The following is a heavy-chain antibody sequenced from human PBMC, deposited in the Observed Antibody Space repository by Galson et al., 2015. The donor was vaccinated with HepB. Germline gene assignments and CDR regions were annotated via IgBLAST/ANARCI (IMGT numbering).Heavy chain of an antibody. CDR2: ISSSRNYT. CDR1: GFTFSHYS. CDR3: VRDGGDGYNYFDL. J-gene: IGHJ5*02. Sequence: SLRLSCAASGFTFSHYSMNWVRQAPGKGLEWVSSISSSRNYTYYADSVKGRFTISRDNAKNSLFLQMNNLRAGDTALYYCVRDGGDGYNYFDLWGQGTLVTVSS. V-gene: IGHV3-21*01. D-gene: IGHD2-21*01.